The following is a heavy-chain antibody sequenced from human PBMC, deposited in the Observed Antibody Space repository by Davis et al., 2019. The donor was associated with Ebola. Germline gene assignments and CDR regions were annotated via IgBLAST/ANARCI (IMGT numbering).Heavy chain of an antibody. D-gene: IGHD4-11*01. CDR1: GFTFSSYA. CDR2: ISGSGGST. Sequence: GESLKISCAASGFTFSSYAMSWVRQAPGKGLEWVSAISGSGGSTYYADSVKGRFTISRDNSKNTLYLQLNSLRPEETAVYYCAKSVDSLYYYAMDVWGQGTTVTVSS. V-gene: IGHV3-23*01. J-gene: IGHJ6*02. CDR3: AKSVDSLYYYAMDV.